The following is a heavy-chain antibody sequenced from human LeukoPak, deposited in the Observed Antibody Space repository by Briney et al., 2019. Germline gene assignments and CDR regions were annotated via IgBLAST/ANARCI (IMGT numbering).Heavy chain of an antibody. Sequence: PGGSLRPSCAASGFTFSSYEMNWVRQAPGKGLEWVSYISSSGSTIYYADSVKGRFTISRNNAKNSLYLQMNSLRAEDTAVYYCAKMADGMDVWGQGTTVTVSS. CDR1: GFTFSSYE. J-gene: IGHJ6*02. V-gene: IGHV3-48*03. CDR2: ISSSGSTI. D-gene: IGHD5-24*01. CDR3: AKMADGMDV.